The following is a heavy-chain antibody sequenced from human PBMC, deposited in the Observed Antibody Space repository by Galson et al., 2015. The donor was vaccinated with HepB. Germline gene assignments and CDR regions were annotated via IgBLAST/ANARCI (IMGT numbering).Heavy chain of an antibody. J-gene: IGHJ4*02. D-gene: IGHD5-24*01. Sequence: SLRLSCAASGFTFSSYAMHWVRQAPGKGLEWVAVISYDGSNKYYADSVKGRFTISRDNSKNSLYLQMNSLRAEDTALYYCAKDANVRSGYNFFDYWGQGTLVTVSS. CDR3: AKDANVRSGYNFFDY. CDR1: GFTFSSYA. V-gene: IGHV3-30*04. CDR2: ISYDGSNK.